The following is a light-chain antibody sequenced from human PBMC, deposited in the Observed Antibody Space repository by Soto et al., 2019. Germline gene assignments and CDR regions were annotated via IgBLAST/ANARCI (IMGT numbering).Light chain of an antibody. J-gene: IGKJ1*01. CDR2: AAS. CDR3: QQYVNWTPGT. V-gene: IGKV1-39*01. CDR1: QSISSY. Sequence: DIQMTQSPSSLSASVGDRVTITCRASQSISSYLNWYQQKPGKAPKLLIYAASSLQSGDPSRFSGSVSGTDFTITISTLQYQDFAVYYSQQYVNWTPGTFAQGTKVDIK.